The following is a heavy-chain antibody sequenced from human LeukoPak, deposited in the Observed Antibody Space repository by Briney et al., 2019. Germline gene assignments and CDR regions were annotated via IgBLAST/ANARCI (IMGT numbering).Heavy chain of an antibody. J-gene: IGHJ4*02. CDR1: GFTVSSNY. Sequence: AGGSLRLSCAASGFTVSSNYMSWVRQAPGKGLEWVSVISRSGNSPYYADSVKGRFTISRDNSKNTLFLQMDSLRAEDTAIYYCAKPLKAVAPYDYWGQGTLVTVSS. D-gene: IGHD6-19*01. CDR3: AKPLKAVAPYDY. V-gene: IGHV3-23*01. CDR2: ISRSGNSP.